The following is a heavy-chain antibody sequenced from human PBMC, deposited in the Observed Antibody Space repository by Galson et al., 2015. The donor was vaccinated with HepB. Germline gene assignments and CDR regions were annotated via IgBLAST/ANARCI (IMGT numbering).Heavy chain of an antibody. Sequence: SLRLSCAAAGFTFSGYWMTWARQAPGKGLEWVANIKEDESEKYYVDSVKGRFTISRDNAKNSLYLQLNSLRAEDTAVYFCARFAGGGYSTSWYRSGFDYWGQVTLVIVSS. CDR1: GFTFSGYW. CDR2: IKEDESEK. V-gene: IGHV3-7*05. D-gene: IGHD6-13*01. CDR3: ARFAGGGYSTSWYRSGFDY. J-gene: IGHJ4*02.